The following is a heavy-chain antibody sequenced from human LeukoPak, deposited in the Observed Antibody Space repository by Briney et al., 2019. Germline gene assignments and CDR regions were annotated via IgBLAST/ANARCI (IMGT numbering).Heavy chain of an antibody. J-gene: IGHJ5*02. CDR1: GFTFDDYG. CDR3: AKRHLSNWFDP. V-gene: IGHV3-30*18. Sequence: PGGSLRLSCAASGFTFDDYGMSWVRQAPGKGLEWVAVISYDGSNKYYADSVKGRFTISRDNSKNTLYLQMNSLRAEDTAVYYCAKRHLSNWFDPWGQGTLVTVSS. CDR2: ISYDGSNK.